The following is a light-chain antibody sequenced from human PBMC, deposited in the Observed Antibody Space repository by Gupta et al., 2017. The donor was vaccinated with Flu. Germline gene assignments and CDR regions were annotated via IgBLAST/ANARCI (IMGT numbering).Light chain of an antibody. V-gene: IGKV1-5*03. CDR2: KAS. J-gene: IGKJ4*01. CDR3: QHYTGYPLT. Sequence: DIQMTQSPFTLSASIGDRVTITCRASQSISSWLAWYQQKPGKAPKVLIYKASTLESGVPSRFSGSGSGTEFTLTISSLQPDDSATYYCQHYTGYPLTFGGGTKVEI. CDR1: QSISSW.